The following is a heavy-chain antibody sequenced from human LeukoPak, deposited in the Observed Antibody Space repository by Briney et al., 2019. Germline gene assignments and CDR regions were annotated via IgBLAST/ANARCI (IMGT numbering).Heavy chain of an antibody. V-gene: IGHV3-15*01. CDR3: TTQYYDILTGTDY. J-gene: IGHJ4*02. CDR2: IKSKTDGGTT. Sequence: GGSLRLSCAASGFTFGNAWMSWVRQAPGKGLEWVGRIKSKTDGGTTDYAAPVKGRFTISRDDSKNTLYLRMNSLKTEDTAVYYCTTQYYDILTGTDYWGQGTLVTVSS. D-gene: IGHD3-9*01. CDR1: GFTFGNAW.